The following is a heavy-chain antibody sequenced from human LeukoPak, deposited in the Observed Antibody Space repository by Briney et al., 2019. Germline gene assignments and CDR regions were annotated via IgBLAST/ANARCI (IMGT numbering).Heavy chain of an antibody. V-gene: IGHV4-59*08. CDR1: GASISSYY. J-gene: IGHJ4*02. D-gene: IGHD2-2*01. Sequence: PSETLSLTCTVSGASISSYYWSWIRQPPGKGLEWIGYIYYRGSTNYNPSLKSRVTISADTSKHQFSLKLNSVTAADTAVYYCARHFSTDPFDYWGQGTLVTVSS. CDR3: ARHFSTDPFDY. CDR2: IYYRGST.